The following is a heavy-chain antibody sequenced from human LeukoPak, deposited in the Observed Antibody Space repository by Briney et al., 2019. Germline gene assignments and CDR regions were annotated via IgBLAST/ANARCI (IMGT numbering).Heavy chain of an antibody. J-gene: IGHJ4*02. D-gene: IGHD3-22*01. Sequence: ASVKVSCKASGGTFSSYTIIWVRQATGQGLEWMGWMNPNSGNTGYAQKFQGRVTMTRNTSISTAYMELSSLRSEDTAVYYCHRSGYYDSSGYSDYWGQGTLVTVSS. V-gene: IGHV1-8*01. CDR2: MNPNSGNT. CDR3: HRSGYYDSSGYSDY. CDR1: GGTFSSYT.